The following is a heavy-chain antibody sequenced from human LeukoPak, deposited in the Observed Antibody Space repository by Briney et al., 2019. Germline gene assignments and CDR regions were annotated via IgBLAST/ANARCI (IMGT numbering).Heavy chain of an antibody. Sequence: GESLKISCKGSGYSFTNSWISWVRQMPGKGLEWMGIVYPGDSNTIYSPSFQGQVIISADKSITTAYLQWSSLKASDTAMYYCARLTPRYGSGSYRFDYWGQGTLVTVSS. CDR1: GYSFTNSW. V-gene: IGHV5-51*01. CDR3: ARLTPRYGSGSYRFDY. CDR2: VYPGDSNT. D-gene: IGHD3-10*01. J-gene: IGHJ4*02.